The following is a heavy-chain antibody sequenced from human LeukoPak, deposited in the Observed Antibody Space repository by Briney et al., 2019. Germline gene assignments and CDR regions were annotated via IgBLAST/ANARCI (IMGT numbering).Heavy chain of an antibody. CDR1: GFTFSSYA. CDR2: ISGSGGST. CDR3: ANPEYDFWSGYGRWAMPDAFDI. V-gene: IGHV3-23*01. J-gene: IGHJ3*02. D-gene: IGHD3-3*01. Sequence: GGSLRLSCAASGFTFSSYAMSWVRQAPGKGLEWVSAISGSGGSTYYADSVKGRFTISRDNSKNTLYLQMNSLRAEDTAVYYCANPEYDFWSGYGRWAMPDAFDIWGQGTMVTVSS.